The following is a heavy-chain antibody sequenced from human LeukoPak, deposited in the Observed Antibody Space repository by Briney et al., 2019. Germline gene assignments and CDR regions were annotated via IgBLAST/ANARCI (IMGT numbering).Heavy chain of an antibody. CDR3: ARDKGGSSGLYYVGFIDT. D-gene: IGHD3-22*01. CDR1: GGSLSNYY. V-gene: IGHV4-59*13. J-gene: IGHJ3*02. Sequence: SETLSLTCTVSGGSLSNYYWSWIRQAPGKGLEWIGYVYFSGSTNYNPSLRSRVTISVDTSKSQISLRLSSVTAADTAVYYCARDKGGSSGLYYVGFIDTWGQGKLVTVSS. CDR2: VYFSGST.